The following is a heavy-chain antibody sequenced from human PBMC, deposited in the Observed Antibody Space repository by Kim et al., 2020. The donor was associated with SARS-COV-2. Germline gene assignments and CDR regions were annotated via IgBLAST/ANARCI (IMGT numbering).Heavy chain of an antibody. D-gene: IGHD2-15*01. Sequence: NYSPSLISRGTISVDPSKNQFYRKLGSVTAADTAVYYCARGLVAATKFDYWGQGTLVTVSS. CDR3: ARGLVAATKFDY. J-gene: IGHJ4*02. V-gene: IGHV4-34*13.